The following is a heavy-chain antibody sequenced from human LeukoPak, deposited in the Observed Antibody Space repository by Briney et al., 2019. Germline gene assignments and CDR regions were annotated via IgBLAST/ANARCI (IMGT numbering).Heavy chain of an antibody. Sequence: PGGSLRLSCAASGFTFSSYWMSLVRQAPGKGLEWVATIKRDGSEKYYVDSVEGRFTVSRDNAKNSLYLQMNSLRADDTAVYYCARLSGAITVFDFWGQGTLVTVSS. CDR1: GFTFSSYW. V-gene: IGHV3-7*01. J-gene: IGHJ4*02. CDR3: ARLSGAITVFDF. CDR2: IKRDGSEK. D-gene: IGHD1-20*01.